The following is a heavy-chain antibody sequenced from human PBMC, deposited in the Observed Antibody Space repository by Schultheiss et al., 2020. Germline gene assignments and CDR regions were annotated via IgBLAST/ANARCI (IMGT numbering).Heavy chain of an antibody. J-gene: IGHJ2*01. CDR1: GGSVSSGTYY. D-gene: IGHD5-18*01. CDR2: IDHSGST. Sequence: SETLSLTCTVSGGSVSSGTYYWSWIRQSPGKGLEWIGEIDHSGSTYYNPSLKSRVTISVDTSKNQFSLKLIAVTAADTAVYYCARRGRYSYGTNYWYFDLWGRGTLVTVSS. V-gene: IGHV4-61*01. CDR3: ARRGRYSYGTNYWYFDL.